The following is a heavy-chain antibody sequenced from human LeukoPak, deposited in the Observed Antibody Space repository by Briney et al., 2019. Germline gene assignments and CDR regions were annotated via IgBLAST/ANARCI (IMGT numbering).Heavy chain of an antibody. CDR1: GYTFTNYY. V-gene: IGHV1-46*01. D-gene: IGHD3-10*01. CDR2: IHPNDGDT. J-gene: IGHJ4*02. Sequence: ASVKVSCKASGYTFTNYYMHWVRQAPGQGLEWMGLIHPNDGDTKYTQEFQDRVTMTRDTSTSTVYMELSSLRSEDTAVYYCATYTQSGAQGVSDYWGQGTVVTVSS. CDR3: ATYTQSGAQGVSDY.